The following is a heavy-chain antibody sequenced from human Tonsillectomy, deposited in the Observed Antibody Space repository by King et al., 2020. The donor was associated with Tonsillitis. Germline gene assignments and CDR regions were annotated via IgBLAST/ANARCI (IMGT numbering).Heavy chain of an antibody. CDR1: GFTFSSYA. CDR2: ISYDGSNK. J-gene: IGHJ3*02. CDR3: ARDSGQGGDYGAYDI. D-gene: IGHD4-17*01. Sequence: VQLVESGGGVVQPGRSLRLSCAASGFTFSSYAMHWVRQAPGKGLEWVAVISYDGSNKYYADSVKGRFTISRDNSKNTLYLQMNSLRAEDTAVYYCARDSGQGGDYGAYDIWGQGTMVTVSS. V-gene: IGHV3-30*01.